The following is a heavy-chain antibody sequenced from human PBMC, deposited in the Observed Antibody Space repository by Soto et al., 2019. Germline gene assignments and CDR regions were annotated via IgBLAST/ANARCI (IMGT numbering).Heavy chain of an antibody. V-gene: IGHV4-39*07. J-gene: IGHJ4*02. D-gene: IGHD1-1*01. CDR2: IYYSGST. CDR1: GGSISSSSYY. CDR3: ARDPGGNDL. Sequence: SETLSLTCTVSGGSISSSSYYWGWIRQPPGKGLEWIGSIYYSGSTYYNPSLKSRVTISVDTSKNQFSLKLSSVTAADTAVYYCARDPGGNDLWGQGTLVTVSS.